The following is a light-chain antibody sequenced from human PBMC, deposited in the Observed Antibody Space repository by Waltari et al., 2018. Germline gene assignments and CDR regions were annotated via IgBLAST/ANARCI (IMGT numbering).Light chain of an antibody. J-gene: IGLJ3*02. CDR1: SSNIGAGHD. CDR2: GNT. CDR3: QSFDIRLSGGVV. V-gene: IGLV1-40*01. Sequence: QSVLTQPPSMSGAPGQRVTISCTGSSSNIGAGHDVHWYQVFPGTAPKLLSYGNTNRPSGVPDRFSGSKSDTSASLAIGGLQAEDEADYYCQSFDIRLSGGVVFGGGTKVTVL.